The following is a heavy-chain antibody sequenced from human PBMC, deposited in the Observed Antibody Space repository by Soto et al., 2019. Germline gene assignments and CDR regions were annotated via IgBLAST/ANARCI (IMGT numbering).Heavy chain of an antibody. D-gene: IGHD2-2*01. V-gene: IGHV3-23*01. CDR3: AKGGVVPAAENXFDL. J-gene: IGHJ5*02. CDR1: GFTFSSYA. Sequence: GGSLRLACAASGFTFSSYAMSWVRQAPGKGLEWVSAISGSGGSTYYADSVKGRFTISRDNSKNTLYLQMNSLRAEDTAVYYCAKGGVVPAAENXFDLWAQRTLVTVSS. CDR2: ISGSGGST.